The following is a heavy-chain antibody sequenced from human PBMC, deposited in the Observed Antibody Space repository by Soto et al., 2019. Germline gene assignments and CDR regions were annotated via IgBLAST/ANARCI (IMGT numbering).Heavy chain of an antibody. CDR1: GGSIGSSSYY. CDR3: ARRTVNIRTFYSGLKTHCFDY. V-gene: IGHV4-39*01. CDR2: IYYSGST. J-gene: IGHJ4*02. D-gene: IGHD6-19*01. Sequence: PSETLSLTCAVSGGSIGSSSYYWGWIRQPPGKGLEWIGSIYYSGSTYYTPSLQSRVAISVDTSKNQFSLKLNSVTAADTAVYYCARRTVNIRTFYSGLKTHCFDYWGQGTLVTVSS.